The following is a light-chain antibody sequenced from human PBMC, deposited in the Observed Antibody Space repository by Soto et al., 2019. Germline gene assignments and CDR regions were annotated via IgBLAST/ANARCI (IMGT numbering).Light chain of an antibody. Sequence: DVQMTQSPSSLSAFVGDRVTITCRASQGIAPYLAWFQQKPGKVPKLLIYATSTLQSGVPSRFSGSGSGTDFTLTINSLQPEDVGTYYCQKYNSAPLTLGGGTKV. CDR1: QGIAPY. CDR2: ATS. CDR3: QKYNSAPLT. V-gene: IGKV1-27*01. J-gene: IGKJ4*01.